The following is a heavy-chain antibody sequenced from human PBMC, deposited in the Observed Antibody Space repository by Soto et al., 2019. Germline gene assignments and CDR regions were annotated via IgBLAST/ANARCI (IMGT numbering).Heavy chain of an antibody. CDR3: ARDQKHKYYYYGMDV. CDR1: GGSFSGYY. V-gene: IGHV4-34*01. J-gene: IGHJ6*02. Sequence: KPSETLSLTCAVYGGSFSGYYWSWIRQPPGKGLEWIGEINHSGSTNYNPSLKSRVTISVDASKNQFSLKLSSVTAADTAVYYCARDQKHKYYYYGMDVWGQGTTVTVSS. CDR2: INHSGST.